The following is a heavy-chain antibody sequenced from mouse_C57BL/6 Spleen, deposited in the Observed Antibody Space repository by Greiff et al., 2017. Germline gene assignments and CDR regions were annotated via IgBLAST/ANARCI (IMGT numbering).Heavy chain of an antibody. D-gene: IGHD2-10*02. J-gene: IGHJ1*03. CDR3: ARGGYGNYGYFDV. V-gene: IGHV5-4*01. CDR2: ISDGGSYT. Sequence: DVHLVESGGGLVKPGGSLKLSCAASGFTFSSYAMSWVRQTPEKRLEWVATISDGGSYTYYPDNVKGRFTISRDNAKNNLYLQMSHLKSEDTAMYYCARGGYGNYGYFDVWGTGTTVTVSS. CDR1: GFTFSSYA.